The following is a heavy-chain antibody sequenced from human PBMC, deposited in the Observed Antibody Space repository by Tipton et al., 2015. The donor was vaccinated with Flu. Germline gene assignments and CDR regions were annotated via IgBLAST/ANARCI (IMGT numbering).Heavy chain of an antibody. CDR2: IYYSGST. CDR3: ARDGANSGSYRPYYYYGMDV. CDR1: GGSISSYY. Sequence: TLSLTCTVSGGSISSYYWSWIRQPPGKGLEWIGYIYYSGSTNYNPSLKSRVTISVDTSKNQFSLKLSSVTAADTAVYYCARDGANSGSYRPYYYYGMDVWGQGTTVTVSS. J-gene: IGHJ6*02. V-gene: IGHV4-59*01. D-gene: IGHD1-26*01.